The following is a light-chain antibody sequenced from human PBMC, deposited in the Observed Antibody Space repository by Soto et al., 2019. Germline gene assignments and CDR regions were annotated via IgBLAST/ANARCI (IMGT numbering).Light chain of an antibody. Sequence: ATHSLSHGERATLSCRASQSVRSNLAWFQQKPGQAPRLLIYGASTRATGIPARFSGSGSGTEFTLTISSLQPDDFGPYYCQQYNSRSRPYGQGTKVDIK. CDR3: QQYNSRSRP. CDR1: QSVRSN. CDR2: GAS. J-gene: IGKJ1*01. V-gene: IGKV3-15*01.